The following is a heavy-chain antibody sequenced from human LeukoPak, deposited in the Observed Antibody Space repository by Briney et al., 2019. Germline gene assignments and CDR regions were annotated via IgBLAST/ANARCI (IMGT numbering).Heavy chain of an antibody. D-gene: IGHD3-22*01. J-gene: IGHJ6*03. CDR2: ISAYNGNT. CDR3: ALLAYDSSGYYPDYYYYMDV. Sequence: ASVKVSCKASGYTFTSYGISWVRQAPGQGLEWMGWISAYNGNTNYAQKLQGRVTMTTDTSTSTAYMELRSLRSDDTAVYYCALLAYDSSGYYPDYYYYMDVWGKGTTVTISS. V-gene: IGHV1-18*01. CDR1: GYTFTSYG.